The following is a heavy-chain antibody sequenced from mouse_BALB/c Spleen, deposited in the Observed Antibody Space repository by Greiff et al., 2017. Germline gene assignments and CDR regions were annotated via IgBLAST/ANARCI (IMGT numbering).Heavy chain of an antibody. CDR1: GFSLSTSGMG. V-gene: IGHV8-12*01. J-gene: IGHJ4*01. Sequence: QVPLKESGPGLLQPSQTLSLTCSFSGFSLSTSGMGVSWIRQPSGKGLEWLAHIYWDDDKRYNPSLKRRLTISKDTSSNQVFLKITSVDTADTATYYCARIPPYDYDGHYYAMDYWGQGTAVTVSS. D-gene: IGHD2-4*01. CDR2: IYWDDDK. CDR3: ARIPPYDYDGHYYAMDY.